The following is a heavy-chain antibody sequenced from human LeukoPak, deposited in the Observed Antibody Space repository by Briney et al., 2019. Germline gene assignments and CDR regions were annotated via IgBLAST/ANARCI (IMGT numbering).Heavy chain of an antibody. CDR2: IIPILGIA. CDR3: ASDIARGGDC. D-gene: IGHD2-21*01. CDR1: GGTFSSYA. J-gene: IGHJ4*02. Sequence: GASVKVSCKASGGTFSSYAISWVRQAPGQGLEWMGRIIPILGIANYAQKFQGRVTITADKSTSTAYMELSGLRFEDTAIYYCASDIARGGDCWGQGTLVTVSS. V-gene: IGHV1-69*04.